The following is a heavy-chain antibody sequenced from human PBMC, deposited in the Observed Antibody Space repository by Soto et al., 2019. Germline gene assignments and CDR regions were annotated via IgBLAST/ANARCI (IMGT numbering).Heavy chain of an antibody. CDR3: ARVSWREKYGMDV. J-gene: IGHJ6*02. Sequence: GGSLRLSCAASGFTFSDSYLSWIRQAPGKGLEWISYITFSGNTVYYADSLKGRFTISRDNAKNSLYLQMNRLRAEDTAVYYCARVSWREKYGMDVSGQATTLTVSS. CDR1: GFTFSDSY. V-gene: IGHV3-11*01. CDR2: ITFSGNTV.